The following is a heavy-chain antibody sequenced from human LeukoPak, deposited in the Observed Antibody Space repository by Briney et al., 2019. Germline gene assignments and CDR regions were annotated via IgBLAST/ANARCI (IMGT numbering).Heavy chain of an antibody. J-gene: IGHJ4*02. V-gene: IGHV1-3*01. Sequence: ASVKVSCKASGYTFTGYAMHWVRQAPGQRLEWMGWINAGNGNTKYSQKFQGRVTITRDTSASTAYMELSSLRSEDTAVYYCARVGGFKYSYGSDYFDYWGQGTLVTVSS. D-gene: IGHD5-18*01. CDR2: INAGNGNT. CDR3: ARVGGFKYSYGSDYFDY. CDR1: GYTFTGYA.